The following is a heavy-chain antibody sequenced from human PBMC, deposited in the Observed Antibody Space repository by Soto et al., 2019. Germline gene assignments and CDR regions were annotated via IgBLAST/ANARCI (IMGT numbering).Heavy chain of an antibody. D-gene: IGHD6-19*01. Sequence: PGGSLRLSCTRSGLPFRPYNIHWVRQVLAKGPEWISSITSKPGQIYYAESVKGRFTISRDNAKNSLYLEMNRLGAEDTAVYFCTRVLVEQGQYYGMDVWGQGTTVTVSS. CDR1: GLPFRPYN. CDR2: ITSKPGQI. CDR3: TRVLVEQGQYYGMDV. J-gene: IGHJ6*02. V-gene: IGHV3-21*06.